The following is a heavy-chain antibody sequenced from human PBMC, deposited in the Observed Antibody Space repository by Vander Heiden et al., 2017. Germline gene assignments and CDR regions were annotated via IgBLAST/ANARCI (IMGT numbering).Heavy chain of an antibody. CDR1: GYRFSSYG. J-gene: IGHJ4*02. Sequence: QVQLVQSGAEVKKPGASVKVSCTASGYRFSSYGISWVRQAPGQGLEWMGWISTYNANTNYAQRLQGRVTMTTDTSTSTAYMELRSLRSDDTAVYYCGRDQNYYDSSGVDYWGQGTLVTVSS. CDR3: GRDQNYYDSSGVDY. CDR2: ISTYNANT. D-gene: IGHD3-22*01. V-gene: IGHV1-18*01.